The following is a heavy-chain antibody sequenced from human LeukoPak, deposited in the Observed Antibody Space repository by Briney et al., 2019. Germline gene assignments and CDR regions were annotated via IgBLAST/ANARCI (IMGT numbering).Heavy chain of an antibody. CDR3: ARGEMDYGMDV. CDR1: GFTLSDYL. V-gene: IGHV3-11*05. J-gene: IGHJ6*02. Sequence: GGSLRLSCAASGFTLSDYLMSWIRQTPGKGLQWVSYISTRSSYTNYADSVKGRFTISRDNAKNSLYLEVNSLRAEDTAVYYCARGEMDYGMDVWGQGTTVTVSS. CDR2: ISTRSSYT. D-gene: IGHD5-24*01.